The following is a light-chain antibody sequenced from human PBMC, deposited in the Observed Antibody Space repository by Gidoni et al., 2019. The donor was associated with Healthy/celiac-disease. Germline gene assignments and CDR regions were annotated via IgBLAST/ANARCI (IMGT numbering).Light chain of an antibody. CDR3: QVWDSSSDHPV. J-gene: IGLJ2*01. CDR1: NIGSKR. Sequence: SYVLTQPPSVPVAPGQTARSTCGGNNIGSKRVHWYQQKPGQAPVLVVYDDSDRPSGIPERFSGSNAGNTATLTISRVEAGDEADYYCQVWDSSSDHPVFGGGTKLTVL. CDR2: DDS. V-gene: IGLV3-21*02.